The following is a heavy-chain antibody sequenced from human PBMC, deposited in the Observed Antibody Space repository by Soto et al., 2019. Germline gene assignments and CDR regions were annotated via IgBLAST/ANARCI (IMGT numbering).Heavy chain of an antibody. CDR3: AKSLGGVAGTKIDYYFDY. Sequence: GGSLRLSCAASGFTFCSYALSWVRQAPGKGLEWVSAISGSGGSTYYADSVKGRFTISRDNSKNTLYLQMNSLRAEDTAVYYCAKSLGGVAGTKIDYYFDYWGQGTLVTVSS. D-gene: IGHD6-19*01. J-gene: IGHJ4*02. CDR1: GFTFCSYA. CDR2: ISGSGGST. V-gene: IGHV3-23*01.